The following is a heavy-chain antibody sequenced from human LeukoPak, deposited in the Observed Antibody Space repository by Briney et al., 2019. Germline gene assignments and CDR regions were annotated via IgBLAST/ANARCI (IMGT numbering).Heavy chain of an antibody. CDR1: GYIFTTCW. D-gene: IGHD3-10*01. Sequence: GESLKISCKGSGYIFTTCWIGWVRQMPGKGLEWMGIIYPDDSDTRYSPSFQGQVTISADKSISTAYLQWSSLKASDTAMYYCARMYSSGYFDYWGQGTLVTVSS. V-gene: IGHV5-51*01. CDR3: ARMYSSGYFDY. CDR2: IYPDDSDT. J-gene: IGHJ4*02.